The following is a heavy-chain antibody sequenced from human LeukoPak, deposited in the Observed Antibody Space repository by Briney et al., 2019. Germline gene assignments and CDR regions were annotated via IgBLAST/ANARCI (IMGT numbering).Heavy chain of an antibody. Sequence: GASVKVSCKASGYTFTSYDINWVRQATGQGLEWMGWMNPNSGNTGYAQKFQGRVTMTRNTSISTAYMELSSLRSEDTAVYYCAREGTTYYYGSGSYYMDVWGKGTTVTISS. V-gene: IGHV1-8*01. CDR2: MNPNSGNT. CDR3: AREGTTYYYGSGSYYMDV. CDR1: GYTFTSYD. J-gene: IGHJ6*04. D-gene: IGHD3-10*01.